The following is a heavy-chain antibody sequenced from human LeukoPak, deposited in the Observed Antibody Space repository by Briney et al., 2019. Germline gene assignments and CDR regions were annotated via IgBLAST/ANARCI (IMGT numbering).Heavy chain of an antibody. V-gene: IGHV3-9*01. CDR3: AKGFSSVPFRKHFDP. Sequence: QPGRSLRLSCAASGFTFDDYAMQWVRQTPGKGLEWVASISWNSGSIDYADSVKGRFTISRDNAKNSLYLQMNSLRLDDTALYYCAKGFSSVPFRKHFDPWGQGTLVTVSS. J-gene: IGHJ5*02. CDR1: GFTFDDYA. D-gene: IGHD6-13*01. CDR2: ISWNSGSI.